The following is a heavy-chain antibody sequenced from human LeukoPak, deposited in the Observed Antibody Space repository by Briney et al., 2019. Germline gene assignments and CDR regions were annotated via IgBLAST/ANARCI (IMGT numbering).Heavy chain of an antibody. Sequence: ASVKVSCKASGYTFTSYWIQWVRQAPGQGLGWMGLINPDGGSTAYAHRFQGRVIMTRDTSTSTAYMDLSSLRSKDTAVYHCARAPRNSSTMLDFWGQGTLVTISS. CDR2: INPDGGST. V-gene: IGHV1-46*01. J-gene: IGHJ4*02. CDR3: ARAPRNSSTMLDF. CDR1: GYTFTSYW. D-gene: IGHD6-13*01.